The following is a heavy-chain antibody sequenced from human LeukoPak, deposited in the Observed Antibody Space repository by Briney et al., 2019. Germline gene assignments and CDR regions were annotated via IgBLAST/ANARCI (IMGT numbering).Heavy chain of an antibody. CDR3: ARGGCGKCANSWKPYGMDV. J-gene: IGHJ6*02. D-gene: IGHD4/OR15-4a*01. V-gene: IGHV4-34*01. CDR2: INHSGST. Sequence: PSETLSLTCAVYGGSFSGYYWSWIRQPPGKGLEWIGEINHSGSTNYNPSFKSRVTISVDTSKNQFSLKLSSVTAADTAVYYCARGGCGKCANSWKPYGMDVWGQGTTVTVSS. CDR1: GGSFSGYY.